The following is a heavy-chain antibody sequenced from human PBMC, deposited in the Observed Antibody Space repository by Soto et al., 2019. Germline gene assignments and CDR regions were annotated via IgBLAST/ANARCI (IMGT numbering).Heavy chain of an antibody. J-gene: IGHJ4*02. D-gene: IGHD4-17*01. CDR3: ARVYGDYVHYFDY. Sequence: SETLSLTCTVSGGSISSGDYYWSWIRQPPGKGLEWIGYIYYSGSTYYNPSLKSRVTISVDTSKNQFSLKLSSVTAADTAVYYWARVYGDYVHYFDYWGQGTLVTVSS. CDR1: GGSISSGDYY. V-gene: IGHV4-30-4*01. CDR2: IYYSGST.